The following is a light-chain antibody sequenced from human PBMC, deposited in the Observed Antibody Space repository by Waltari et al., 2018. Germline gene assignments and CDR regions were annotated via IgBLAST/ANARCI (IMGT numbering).Light chain of an antibody. Sequence: YDLTQPPSVSVSPGQTATITCYGDNLGEKFVSLYQQRQGQSPFLVIYQDFKRPSGIPERFSGSNSGNTATLTISGAQAMDEADFYCQSWVGKVVFGGGTKLTV. CDR3: QSWVGKVV. V-gene: IGLV3-1*01. CDR2: QDF. CDR1: NLGEKF. J-gene: IGLJ2*01.